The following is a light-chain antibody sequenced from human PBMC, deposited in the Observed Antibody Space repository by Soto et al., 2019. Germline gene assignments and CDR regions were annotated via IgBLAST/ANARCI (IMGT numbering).Light chain of an antibody. Sequence: EIVMTQSPATLSVSPGEGATLSCRASQSVSNNVAWYQQKPGQAPRLLIYGASTRATGISARFSGSGSGTEFTLTISSLQSEDFAAYYCQQYNNWPLRFGQGTKVEIK. CDR2: GAS. V-gene: IGKV3-15*01. CDR3: QQYNNWPLR. J-gene: IGKJ1*01. CDR1: QSVSNN.